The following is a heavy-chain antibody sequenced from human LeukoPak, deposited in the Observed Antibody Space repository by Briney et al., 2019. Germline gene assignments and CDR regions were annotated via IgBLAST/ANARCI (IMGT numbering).Heavy chain of an antibody. CDR1: GDSIISSNYY. Sequence: PSETLSLTCTVSGDSIISSNYYWVWIRQPPGKGLEWIGTIYYSGSTFYSPSLKSRITISVDTSKNQFSLKLSSVTAADTAVYYCARGAQGWFDPWGQGTLVTVSS. V-gene: IGHV4-39*07. CDR3: ARGAQGWFDP. CDR2: IYYSGST. J-gene: IGHJ5*02.